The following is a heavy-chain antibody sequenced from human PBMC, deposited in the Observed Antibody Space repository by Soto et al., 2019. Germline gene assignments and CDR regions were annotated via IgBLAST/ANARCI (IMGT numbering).Heavy chain of an antibody. Sequence: QVQLQESGPGLVKPSETLSLTCTVSGGSVSSGSYYWSWIRQPPGKGLEWIGYIYYSGSTNYNPSLKSRVTISVDTSKNQFSLKLSSVTAADTAVYYCARGDGSGSYSLDYWGQGTLVTVSS. CDR3: ARGDGSGSYSLDY. V-gene: IGHV4-61*01. CDR2: IYYSGST. J-gene: IGHJ4*02. D-gene: IGHD3-10*01. CDR1: GGSVSSGSYY.